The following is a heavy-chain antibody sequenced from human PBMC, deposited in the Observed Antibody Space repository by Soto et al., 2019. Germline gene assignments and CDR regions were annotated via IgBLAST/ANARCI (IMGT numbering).Heavy chain of an antibody. J-gene: IGHJ4*02. CDR3: ATSYGSGYRAFDS. CDR2: INPILSMS. Sequence: QVQLVQSGADVQRPGSSVRVSCKASGDTFNFYSINWVRQAPGLGLQWMGRINPILSMSNYAPRFQGRVTMTADKSTSIAYMELSILRSEDTAMYYCATSYGSGYRAFDSWGQGALVTVSS. V-gene: IGHV1-69*02. CDR1: GDTFNFYS. D-gene: IGHD3-10*01.